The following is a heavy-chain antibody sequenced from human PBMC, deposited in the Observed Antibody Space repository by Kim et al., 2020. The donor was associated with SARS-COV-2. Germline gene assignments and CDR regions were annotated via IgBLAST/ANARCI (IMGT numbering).Heavy chain of an antibody. V-gene: IGHV3-21*01. CDR2: ISGSTNYI. CDR1: GFIFSDYS. Sequence: GGSLRLSCATSGFIFSDYSMNWVRQAPGKVLEWVASISGSTNYIYYADSVKGRFTISRDNSDNSLYLQLSSLRVDDTAMYFCARAVRCGFDCGGAFNDWGLGTMVTVSS. CDR3: ARAVRCGFDCGGAFND. J-gene: IGHJ3*01. D-gene: IGHD2-21*02.